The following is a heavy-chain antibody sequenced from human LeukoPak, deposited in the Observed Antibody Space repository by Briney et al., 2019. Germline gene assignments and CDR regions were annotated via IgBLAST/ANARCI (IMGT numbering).Heavy chain of an antibody. CDR3: ARDRLPYYYDSSGFYSYYDMDV. CDR1: GFTFSSYE. Sequence: GGSLRLSCAASGFTFSSYEMNWVRQAPGKGLEWVSYISSSGSTIYYADSVKGRFTISRDNAKNSLYLQMNSLRAEDTAVYYCARDRLPYYYDSSGFYSYYDMDVWGQGTTVTVSS. V-gene: IGHV3-48*03. CDR2: ISSSGSTI. J-gene: IGHJ6*02. D-gene: IGHD3-22*01.